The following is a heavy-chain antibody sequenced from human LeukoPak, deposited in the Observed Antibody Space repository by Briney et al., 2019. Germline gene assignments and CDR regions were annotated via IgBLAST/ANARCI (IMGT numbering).Heavy chain of an antibody. V-gene: IGHV3-7*01. CDR3: ARDEGSGWDY. CDR1: GFTFDDYW. Sequence: GGSLRVSCAASGFTFDDYWMNWVRQAPGKGVEWVANIKEDGSEKNYVDSVKGRFTISRDNAKNSLYLEMNTLRAEDTAVYFCARDEGSGWDYWGQGTLVTVSS. J-gene: IGHJ4*02. D-gene: IGHD6-19*01. CDR2: IKEDGSEK.